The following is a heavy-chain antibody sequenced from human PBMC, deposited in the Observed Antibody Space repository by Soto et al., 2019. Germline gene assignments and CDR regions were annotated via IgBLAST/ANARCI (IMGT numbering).Heavy chain of an antibody. CDR3: ASHIVVVLYARYMDV. CDR2: IYSGGHT. CDR1: GFTVSSNY. V-gene: IGHV3-66*04. J-gene: IGHJ6*04. Sequence: DVQLVESGGGLVQPGGSLRLSCAASGFTVSSNYMSWVRQAPGKGLEWVSVIYSGGHTYHADSVKGRFTISRDNSKNTLFLQMNSLRAEDTAVYYCASHIVVVLYARYMDVWGKGTTVTVSS. D-gene: IGHD2-8*01.